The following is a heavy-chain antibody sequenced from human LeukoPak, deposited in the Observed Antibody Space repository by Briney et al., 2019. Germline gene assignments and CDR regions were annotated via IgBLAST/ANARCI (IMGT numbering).Heavy chain of an antibody. CDR1: GFTFSSYE. V-gene: IGHV3-48*03. CDR3: ARVDGWVESP. CDR2: ISSSGSTI. Sequence: PGGSLRLSCAASGFTFSSYEMNWVRQAPGKGLEWVSYISSSGSTIYYADSVKGRFTISRDNAKNSLYLQMNSLRAEDTAVYYCARVDGWVESPWGQGTLVTVSS. D-gene: IGHD3-9*01. J-gene: IGHJ5*02.